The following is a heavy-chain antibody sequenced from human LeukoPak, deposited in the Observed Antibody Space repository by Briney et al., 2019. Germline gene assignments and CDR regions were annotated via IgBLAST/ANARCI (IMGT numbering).Heavy chain of an antibody. CDR1: GFTFSSYA. D-gene: IGHD1-26*01. Sequence: GGSLRLSCAASGFTFSSYAMNWVRQAPGKGLEWVSGISHSGGSTYYADSVKGRFTISRDNSKNTLYLQMNSLRAEDTAVYYCARDLEVFRRELPFYYYYYGMDVWGQGTTVTVSS. V-gene: IGHV3-23*01. CDR3: ARDLEVFRRELPFYYYYYGMDV. CDR2: ISHSGGST. J-gene: IGHJ6*02.